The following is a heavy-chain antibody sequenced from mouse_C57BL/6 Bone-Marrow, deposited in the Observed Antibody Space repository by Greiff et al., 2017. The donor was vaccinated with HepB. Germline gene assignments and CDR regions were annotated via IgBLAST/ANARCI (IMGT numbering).Heavy chain of an antibody. CDR3: ARQGYPWYFDV. J-gene: IGHJ1*03. Sequence: VESGGGLVQPGGSLKLSCAASGFTFSDYYMYWVRQTPEKRLEWVAYISNGGGSTYYPDTVKGRFTISRDNAKNTLYLQMSRLKSEDTAMYYCARQGYPWYFDVWGTGTTVTVSS. V-gene: IGHV5-12*01. CDR2: ISNGGGST. CDR1: GFTFSDYY.